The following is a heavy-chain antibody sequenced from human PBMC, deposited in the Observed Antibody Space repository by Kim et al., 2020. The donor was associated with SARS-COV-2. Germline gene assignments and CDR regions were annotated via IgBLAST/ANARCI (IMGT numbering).Heavy chain of an antibody. CDR3: ARDFEGELSLYRLFDY. D-gene: IGHD3-16*02. J-gene: IGHJ4*02. Sequence: ASVKVSCKASGYTFTGYYMHWVRQAPGQGLEWMGRINPNSGGTNYAQKFQGRVTMTRDTSISTAYMELSRLRSDDTAVYYCARDFEGELSLYRLFDYWGQGTLVTVSS. CDR1: GYTFTGYY. CDR2: INPNSGGT. V-gene: IGHV1-2*06.